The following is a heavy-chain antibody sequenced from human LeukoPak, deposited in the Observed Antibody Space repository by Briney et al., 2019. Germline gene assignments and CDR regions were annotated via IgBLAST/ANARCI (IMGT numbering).Heavy chain of an antibody. CDR2: INPNSGGT. J-gene: IGHJ6*03. CDR3: ARKGAYYYYYYMDV. V-gene: IGHV1-2*02. CDR1: GYTFTGYY. D-gene: IGHD3-16*01. Sequence: VASVKVSCEASGYTFTGYYMHWVRQAPGQGLEWMGWINPNSGGTNYAQKFQGRVTMTRDTSISTAYMELSRLRSDDTAVYYCARKGAYYYYYYMDVWGKGTTVTVSS.